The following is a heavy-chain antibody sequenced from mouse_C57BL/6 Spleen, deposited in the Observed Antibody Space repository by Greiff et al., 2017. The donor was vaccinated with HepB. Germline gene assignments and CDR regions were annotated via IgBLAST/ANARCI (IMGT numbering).Heavy chain of an antibody. V-gene: IGHV7-3*01. Sequence: VQLQESGACLVQPVASLSLSCAASLFTFPDYYMCSVRQPPGKALEWLGFIRNKANGYTTEYSASVKGRFTISRDNSQSILYLQMNALRAEYSSSYYCASYDVHSASIACWGQGSPVSVSA. CDR1: LFTFPDYY. CDR3: ASYDVHSASIAC. CDR2: IRNKANGYTT. J-gene: IGHJ3*01. D-gene: IGHD6-1*01.